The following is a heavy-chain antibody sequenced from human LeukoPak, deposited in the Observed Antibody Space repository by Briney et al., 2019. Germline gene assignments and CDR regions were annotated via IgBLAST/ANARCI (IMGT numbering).Heavy chain of an antibody. CDR2: IYYSGST. D-gene: IGHD1-7*01. J-gene: IGHJ5*02. CDR1: GGSISSSSYY. CDR3: ARDRVDWNYDMYNWFDP. V-gene: IGHV4-39*07. Sequence: PSETLSLTCTVSGGSISSSSYYWGWIRQPPGKGLEWIGSIYYSGSTCYNPSLKSRVTISVDTSKNQFSLKLSSVTAADTAVYYCARDRVDWNYDMYNWFDPWGQGTLVTVSS.